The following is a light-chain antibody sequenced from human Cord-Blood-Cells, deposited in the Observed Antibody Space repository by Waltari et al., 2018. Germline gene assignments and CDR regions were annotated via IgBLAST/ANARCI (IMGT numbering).Light chain of an antibody. Sequence: EIVLTQSPGHLSLSPGERATLSCRASQSVSSSYLAWYQQKPGQAPRLLIYGASSRATGVPDRFSGSGSGTDFTLTISRLEPEDFAVYYCQQYGSSPRYSFGQGTKLEIK. CDR1: QSVSSSY. J-gene: IGKJ2*03. CDR2: GAS. V-gene: IGKV3-20*01. CDR3: QQYGSSPRYS.